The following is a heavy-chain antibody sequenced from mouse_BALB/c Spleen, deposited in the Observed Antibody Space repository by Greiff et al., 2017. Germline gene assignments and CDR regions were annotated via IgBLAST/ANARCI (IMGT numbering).Heavy chain of an antibody. D-gene: IGHD1-2*01. CDR2: ISSGGSYT. Sequence: EVQGVESGGGLVKPGGSLKLSCAASGFTFSSYAMSWVRQSPEERLEWVAEISSGGSYTYYPDTVTGRFTISRDNAKNTLYLEMSSLRSEDTAMYYCARDTTAPYWYFDVWGAGTTVTVSS. V-gene: IGHV5-9-4*01. CDR1: GFTFSSYA. CDR3: ARDTTAPYWYFDV. J-gene: IGHJ1*01.